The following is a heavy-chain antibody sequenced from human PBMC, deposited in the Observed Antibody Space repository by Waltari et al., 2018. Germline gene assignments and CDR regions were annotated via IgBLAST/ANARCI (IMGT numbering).Heavy chain of an antibody. Sequence: EVQLAESGGVWVQPGGSLSLSCAASGLVLSSYGMTWVRQAPGKGREWVANIKEDGSEIYYVDSVRGRFTVSRDNAKNSLFLQMTSLRVEDTAVYYCATGSVTHTYWGQGTLVSVST. CDR1: GLVLSSYG. J-gene: IGHJ4*02. CDR2: IKEDGSEI. CDR3: ATGSVTHTY. V-gene: IGHV3-7*01. D-gene: IGHD2-21*02.